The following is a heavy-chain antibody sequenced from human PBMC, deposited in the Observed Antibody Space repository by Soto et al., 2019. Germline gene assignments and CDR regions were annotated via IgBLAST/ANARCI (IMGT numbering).Heavy chain of an antibody. D-gene: IGHD3-3*01. V-gene: IGHV4-30-4*01. CDR2: IYYSGST. J-gene: IGHJ6*02. CDR3: AMSPYHDFWSGYCGTWALGGMDG. CDR1: AGSISSGDYY. Sequence: SLAYTVSAGSISSGDYYWSWIRQPPGEGLEWIGYIYYSGSTYYNPSLKSRVTISVDTSKNQFSLKLSSVTAAETALHYCAMSPYHDFWSGYCGTWALGGMDGLGQGTRV.